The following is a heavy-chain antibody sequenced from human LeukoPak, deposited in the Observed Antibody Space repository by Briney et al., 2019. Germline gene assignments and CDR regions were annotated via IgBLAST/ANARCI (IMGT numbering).Heavy chain of an antibody. J-gene: IGHJ5*02. V-gene: IGHV4-59*01. D-gene: IGHD2-2*01. Sequence: SETLSLTCTVSGGSISSYYWSWIRQPPGKGLEWIGYISYSGSTNYNPSLKSRVTISVDMSKNQFSLKLSSVTAADTAVYYCARGGEYQLLYWFDPWGQGTLVTVSS. CDR3: ARGGEYQLLYWFDP. CDR2: ISYSGST. CDR1: GGSISSYY.